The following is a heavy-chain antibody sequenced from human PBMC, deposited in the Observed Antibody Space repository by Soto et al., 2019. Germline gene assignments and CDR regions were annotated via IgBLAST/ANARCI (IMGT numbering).Heavy chain of an antibody. Sequence: VSLRLSCAASGFTFSNYAMSWVRQAPGKGLEWVSAITGSGGSTFDADSVKGRFTISRDNLKNTLYLQMNSLRAEDTAVYYCAKDQAEAGASDYWGQGTMVTFSS. J-gene: IGHJ4*02. CDR2: ITGSGGST. CDR1: GFTFSNYA. V-gene: IGHV3-23*01. D-gene: IGHD6-13*01. CDR3: AKDQAEAGASDY.